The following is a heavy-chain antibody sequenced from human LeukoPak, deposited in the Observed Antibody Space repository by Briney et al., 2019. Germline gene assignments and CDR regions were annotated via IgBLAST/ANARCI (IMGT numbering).Heavy chain of an antibody. J-gene: IGHJ4*02. D-gene: IGHD6-13*01. V-gene: IGHV4-39*07. CDR1: GGSISSYY. CDR2: IYYSGST. CDR3: ARDQADSSSWYV. Sequence: PSETLSLTCTVSGGSISSYYWSWIRQPPGKGLEWIGSIYYSGSTYYNPSLKSRVTISVDTSKNQFSLKLSSVTAADTAVYYCARDQADSSSWYVWGQGTLVTVSS.